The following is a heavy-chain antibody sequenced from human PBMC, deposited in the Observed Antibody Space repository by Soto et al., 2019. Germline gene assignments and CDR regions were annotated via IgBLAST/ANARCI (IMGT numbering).Heavy chain of an antibody. Sequence: EVQLVETGGGLIQPGGSLRLSCAASGFIVSRNYMYWVRQAPGKGLEWVSVIDGGGYTYYADSVKGRFTISRDNAKKSLYLEMHSLRAEDTAVYYCARYAAEVTTFFDHWGQGTLVTVSS. D-gene: IGHD4-17*01. CDR1: GFIVSRNY. CDR3: ARYAAEVTTFFDH. J-gene: IGHJ4*02. V-gene: IGHV3-53*02. CDR2: IDGGGYT.